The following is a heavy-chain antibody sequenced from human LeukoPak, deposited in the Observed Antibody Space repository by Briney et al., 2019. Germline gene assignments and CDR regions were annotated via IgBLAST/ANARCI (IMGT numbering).Heavy chain of an antibody. CDR2: INHSGST. J-gene: IGHJ6*03. CDR3: ARGRRCSSTSCYTSYYYYYMDV. CDR1: GGPFSGYY. Sequence: PSGTLSLTCAVYGGPFSGYYWSWIRQPPGKGLEWIGEINHSGSTNYNPSLKSRVTISVDTSKNQFSLKLSSVTAADTAVYYCARGRRCSSTSCYTSYYYYYMDVWGKGTTVTVSS. D-gene: IGHD2-2*02. V-gene: IGHV4-34*01.